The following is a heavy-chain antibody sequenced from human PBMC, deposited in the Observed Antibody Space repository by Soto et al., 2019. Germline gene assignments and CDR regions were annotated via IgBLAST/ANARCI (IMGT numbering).Heavy chain of an antibody. CDR1: GGSISSGGYY. J-gene: IGHJ5*02. CDR2: IYYSGST. D-gene: IGHD5-18*01. CDR3: ARSTTTRGYSGCFDP. Sequence: SETLSLTCTVSGGSISSGGYYWSWIRQHQGKGLEWIGYIYYSGSTYYNPSLKSRVTISVDTSKNQFSLKLSSVTAADTAVYYCARSTTTRGYSGCFDPWGQGTLVTVSS. V-gene: IGHV4-31*03.